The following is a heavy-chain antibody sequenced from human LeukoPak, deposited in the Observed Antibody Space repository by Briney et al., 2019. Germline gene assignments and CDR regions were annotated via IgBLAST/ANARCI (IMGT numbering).Heavy chain of an antibody. V-gene: IGHV3-21*01. Sequence: GGSLRLSCAASGFTFSSYSMNWVRQAPGKGLEWVSSISSSSSYIYYADSVKGRFTISRDNAKNSLYLQMNSLRAEDTAVYYCAREIYDILTGYYNTNWGQGTLVTVSS. J-gene: IGHJ4*02. D-gene: IGHD3-9*01. CDR3: AREIYDILTGYYNTN. CDR2: ISSSSSYI. CDR1: GFTFSSYS.